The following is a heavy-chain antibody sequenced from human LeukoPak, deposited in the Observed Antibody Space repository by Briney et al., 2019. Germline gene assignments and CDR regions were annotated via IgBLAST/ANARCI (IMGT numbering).Heavy chain of an antibody. CDR2: INHSGST. CDR3: ARGRRGQWSFDY. Sequence: PSETLSLTCAVYGGSFSGYYWSWIRQPPGKGLEWIGEINHSGSTNYNPSLKSRVTISVDTSKNQFSLKLSSVTAADTAVYYCARGRRGQWSFDYWGQGTLVTVSS. V-gene: IGHV4-34*01. CDR1: GGSFSGYY. J-gene: IGHJ4*02. D-gene: IGHD6-19*01.